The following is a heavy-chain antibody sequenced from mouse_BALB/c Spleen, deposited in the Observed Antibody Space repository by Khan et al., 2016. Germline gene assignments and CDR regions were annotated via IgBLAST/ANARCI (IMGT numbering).Heavy chain of an antibody. CDR1: GYSITSDYA. Sequence: EVQLQESGPGLVKPSQSLSLTCTVTGYSITSDYAWNWIRQLPGNKLEWMGYISYSGSTSYNAYLKSRISITRDTSKNQFFLQLNSVTTEDTATYYCARSIMANWGQGTTLTVSS. V-gene: IGHV3-2*02. J-gene: IGHJ2*01. CDR2: ISYSGST. CDR3: ARSIMAN.